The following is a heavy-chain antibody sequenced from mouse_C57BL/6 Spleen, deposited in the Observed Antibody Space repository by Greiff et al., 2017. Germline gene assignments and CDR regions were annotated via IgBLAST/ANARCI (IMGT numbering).Heavy chain of an antibody. CDR1: GYTFTSYG. Sequence: QVQLQQSGAELARPGASVKLSCKASGYTFTSYGISWVKQRTGQGLEWIGEIYPRSGNTYYNEKFKGKATLTADKSSSTAYMELRSLTSEDSAVYFCARSYYSNYYFDYWGQGTTRTVSS. D-gene: IGHD2-5*01. CDR2: IYPRSGNT. J-gene: IGHJ2*01. V-gene: IGHV1-81*01. CDR3: ARSYYSNYYFDY.